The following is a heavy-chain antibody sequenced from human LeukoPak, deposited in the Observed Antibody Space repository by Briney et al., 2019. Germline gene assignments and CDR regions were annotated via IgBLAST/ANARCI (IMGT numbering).Heavy chain of an antibody. CDR2: IYPGDSDT. D-gene: IGHD3-22*01. Sequence: GESLRISCKGSGYSFTGYWIGWVRQMPGKGLGWMGIIYPGDSDTTYSPSFQAHVTVSADKSISTAYLQWSSLKASDTAMYYCARHLDDSSGHVDYWGQGTLVTVSS. J-gene: IGHJ4*02. V-gene: IGHV5-51*01. CDR3: ARHLDDSSGHVDY. CDR1: GYSFTGYW.